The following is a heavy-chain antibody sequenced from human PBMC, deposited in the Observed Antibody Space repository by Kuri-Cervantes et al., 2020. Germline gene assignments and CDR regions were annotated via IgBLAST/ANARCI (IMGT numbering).Heavy chain of an antibody. V-gene: IGHV2-70*01. J-gene: IGHJ3*02. D-gene: IGHD2/OR15-2a*01. CDR1: AFSLSTSGVG. CDR2: IDWDDDK. Sequence: SGPTLVKTKQTLTLTCTFSAFSLSTSGVGVGWIRQPPGKALEWLALIDWDDDKYYSTSLKTRLTISKDTSKNQVVLTMTNMDPVDTATYYCARVLWGDAFDIWGQGTMVTVSS. CDR3: ARVLWGDAFDI.